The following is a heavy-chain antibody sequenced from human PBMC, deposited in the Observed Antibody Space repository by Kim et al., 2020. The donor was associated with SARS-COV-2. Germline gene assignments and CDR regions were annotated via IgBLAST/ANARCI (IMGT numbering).Heavy chain of an antibody. J-gene: IGHJ2*01. CDR2: INGNGDYT. Sequence: GGSLRLSCAASGFTFSTFDMNWVRQTPGKGLEWVSLINGNGDYTYYADSVKGRFTISRDNFKNTLYVQMNSLRDEDTAIYYCARRGLPATSWYFDLWGRGTLVTVSS. V-gene: IGHV3-23*01. CDR3: ARRGLPATSWYFDL. CDR1: GFTFSTFD. D-gene: IGHD1-26*01.